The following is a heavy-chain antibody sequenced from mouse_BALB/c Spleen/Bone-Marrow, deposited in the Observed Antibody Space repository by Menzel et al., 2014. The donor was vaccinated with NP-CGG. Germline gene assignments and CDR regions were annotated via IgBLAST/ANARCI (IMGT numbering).Heavy chain of an antibody. CDR2: IDTSDSYI. CDR3: ARGGHDFSLEY. Sequence: VQLQQSGAEFVMPGASVKMSCKASGYTFXDKWKHWVKQRPGQGLEWIGAIDTSDSYINYNQKFKGKASLTVDASSSTAYMPLGSLTSDDSAVYYCARGGHDFSLEYWGQGTSVIVSS. D-gene: IGHD2-4*01. J-gene: IGHJ4*01. V-gene: IGHV1-69*01. CDR1: GYTFXDKW.